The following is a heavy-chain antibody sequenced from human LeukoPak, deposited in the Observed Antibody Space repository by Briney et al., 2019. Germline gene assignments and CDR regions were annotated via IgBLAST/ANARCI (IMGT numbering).Heavy chain of an antibody. CDR3: ARGENGSFDR. J-gene: IGHJ4*02. Sequence: GGSLRLSCTGSGVTFEDYYLSWIRQAPGKGLEWISYISDTGGDKFYADPVKGRFIISRDNARNSVYMETNDLIAEDTAFYYCARGENGSFDRWGQGTLVIVSS. V-gene: IGHV3-11*01. CDR1: GVTFEDYY. D-gene: IGHD3-10*01. CDR2: ISDTGGDK.